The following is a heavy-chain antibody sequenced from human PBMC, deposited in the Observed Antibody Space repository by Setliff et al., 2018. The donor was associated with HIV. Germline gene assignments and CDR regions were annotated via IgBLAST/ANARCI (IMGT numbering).Heavy chain of an antibody. CDR2: ISGLGGGTI. J-gene: IGHJ6*03. V-gene: IGHV3-48*01. CDR1: GFTFDSYS. D-gene: IGHD2-15*01. Sequence: GGSLRLSCATSGFTFDSYSIIWVRQAPGKGLEWVSYISGLGGGTIYYADSVRGRSTISRDDAEKSVYLQMNSLRAEDTAVYYCAGAGVVEGYYYYYYMDVWGEGTTVTVSS. CDR3: AGAGVVEGYYYYYYMDV.